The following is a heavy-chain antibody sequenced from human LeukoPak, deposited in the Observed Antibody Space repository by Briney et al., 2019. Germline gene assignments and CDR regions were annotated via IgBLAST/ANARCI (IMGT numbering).Heavy chain of an antibody. D-gene: IGHD4-17*01. CDR3: ARAEVGTTVTTPFDY. Sequence: PGGSLRLSCAASGFTFSSHAMNWVRQAPGKGLEYVSAISSNGGSTYYANSVKGRFTISRDNSKNTLYLQMGSLRAEDMAVYYCARAEVGTTVTTPFDYWGQGTLVTVSS. J-gene: IGHJ4*02. CDR2: ISSNGGST. V-gene: IGHV3-64*01. CDR1: GFTFSSHA.